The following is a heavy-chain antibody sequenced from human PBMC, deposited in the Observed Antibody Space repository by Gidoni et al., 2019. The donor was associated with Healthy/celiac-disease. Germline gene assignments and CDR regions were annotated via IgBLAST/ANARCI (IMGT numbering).Heavy chain of an antibody. Sequence: QVQLQESGPGLVKPSQTLSLTCTVSGGSISSGGYYWSWIRQHPGKGLEWIGYIYYSGSTYYNPSLKSRVTISVDTSKNQFSLKLSSVTAADTAVYYCARDRGPQWPASTLPSPYNWFDPWGQGTLVTVSS. CDR2: IYYSGST. CDR3: ARDRGPQWPASTLPSPYNWFDP. J-gene: IGHJ5*02. D-gene: IGHD6-19*01. CDR1: GGSISSGGYY. V-gene: IGHV4-31*03.